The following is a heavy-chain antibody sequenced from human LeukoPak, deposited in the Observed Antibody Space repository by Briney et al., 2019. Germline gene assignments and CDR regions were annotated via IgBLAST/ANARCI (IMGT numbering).Heavy chain of an antibody. CDR3: ARVGVYGDYAYGMDV. V-gene: IGHV1-2*04. J-gene: IGHJ6*02. D-gene: IGHD4-17*01. CDR2: INPNSGGT. CDR1: GYTFTGYY. Sequence: ASVKVSCKASGYTFTGYYMHWVRQAPGQGLEWMGWINPNSGGTNYAQKFQGWVTMTRDTSISTAYMELSRLRSDDTAVYCCARVGVYGDYAYGMDVWGQGTTVTVSS.